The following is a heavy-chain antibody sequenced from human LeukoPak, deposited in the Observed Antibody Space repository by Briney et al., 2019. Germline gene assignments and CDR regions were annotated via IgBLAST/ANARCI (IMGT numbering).Heavy chain of an antibody. V-gene: IGHV3-7*01. CDR3: ARDFHRRLYDSSGYYLY. CDR2: IKQDGSEK. CDR1: GFTLSTYW. J-gene: IGHJ4*02. D-gene: IGHD3-22*01. Sequence: GGSLRLSCAASGFTLSTYWMNWVRQAPGKGLEWVATIKQDGSEKYYVDSVKGRFTISRDNAKNSLYLQMNSLRAEDTAVYYCARDFHRRLYDSSGYYLYWGQGTLVTVSS.